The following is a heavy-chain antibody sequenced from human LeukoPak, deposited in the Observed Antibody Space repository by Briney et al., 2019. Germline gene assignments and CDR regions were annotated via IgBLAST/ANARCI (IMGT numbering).Heavy chain of an antibody. CDR1: GYTFTGYY. CDR2: INPNSGGT. J-gene: IGHJ6*02. CDR3: ARGRFSSGMDV. Sequence: ASVKVSCKASGYTFTGYYMHWVRQAPGQGLEWMGWINPNSGGTNYAQKCQGRVTMTRDTSISTAYMELSRLRSDDTAVYYCARGRFSSGMDVWGQGTTVTVSS. V-gene: IGHV1-2*02.